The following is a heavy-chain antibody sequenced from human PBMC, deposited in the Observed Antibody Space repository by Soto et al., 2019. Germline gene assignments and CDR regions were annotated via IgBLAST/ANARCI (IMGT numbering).Heavy chain of an antibody. D-gene: IGHD3-3*01. Sequence: PSETLSLTCTVSCGSISSGGYYWSWIRQHPGKGLEWIGYIYYSGSTYYNPFLKSRVTISVDTSKNQFSLKLSSVTAADTAVYYCARSKVAGYYDATAYFDYWGQGTLVTVSS. CDR1: CGSISSGGYY. J-gene: IGHJ4*02. CDR2: IYYSGST. CDR3: ARSKVAGYYDATAYFDY. V-gene: IGHV4-31*03.